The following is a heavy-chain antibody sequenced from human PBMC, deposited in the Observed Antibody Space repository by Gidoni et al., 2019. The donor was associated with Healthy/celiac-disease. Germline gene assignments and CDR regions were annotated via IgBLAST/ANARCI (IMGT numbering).Heavy chain of an antibody. Sequence: EVQLVESGGGLVQRGGSRRLSGAASGCTCRSYAMSWVRQAPGKGLGWVSAISCSGGSTYYAYSVKGRFTISRDNSKNTLFLQMNSLRAEDTAVYSCATLPPSYDSSGYLDSWGQGTLVTVSS. CDR1: GCTCRSYA. J-gene: IGHJ4*02. V-gene: IGHV3-23*04. CDR2: ISCSGGST. D-gene: IGHD3-22*01. CDR3: ATLPPSYDSSGYLDS.